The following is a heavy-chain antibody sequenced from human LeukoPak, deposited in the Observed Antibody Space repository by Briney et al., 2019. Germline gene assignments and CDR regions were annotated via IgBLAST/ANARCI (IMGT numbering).Heavy chain of an antibody. CDR3: ARDYYDSSGYYGWFDP. J-gene: IGHJ5*02. D-gene: IGHD3-22*01. Sequence: GGSLRLSCAASGFTFSNYVMSWVRQAPGKGLEWVSVIYSGGSTYYADSVKGRFTISRDNSKNTLYLQMNSLRAEDTAVYYCARDYYDSSGYYGWFDPWGQGTLVTVSS. V-gene: IGHV3-66*01. CDR1: GFTFSNYV. CDR2: IYSGGST.